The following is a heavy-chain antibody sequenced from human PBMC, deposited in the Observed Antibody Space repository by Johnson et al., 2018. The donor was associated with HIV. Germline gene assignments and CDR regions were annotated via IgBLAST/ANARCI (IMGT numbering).Heavy chain of an antibody. Sequence: VQLVESGGGLVQPGGSLRLSCAASGFTFSNYDMHWVRQITGKRLEWVSGIDTAGNTFYAGSVKGRLTISRENAKNSLYLQVHSLRAGDTALYYCARGSYDGDSFDIWGQGTVVTVSS. CDR1: GFTFSNYD. D-gene: IGHD1-26*01. CDR2: IDTAGNT. J-gene: IGHJ3*02. V-gene: IGHV3-13*01. CDR3: ARGSYDGDSFDI.